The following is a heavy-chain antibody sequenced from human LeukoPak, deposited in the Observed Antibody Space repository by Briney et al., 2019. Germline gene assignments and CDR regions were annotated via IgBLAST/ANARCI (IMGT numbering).Heavy chain of an antibody. V-gene: IGHV1-3*01. D-gene: IGHD3-10*01. CDR1: GYTFTSYA. Sequence: ASVKVSCKASGYTFTSYAMHWVRQAPGQRLEWMGWINAGNGNTKYSQKFQGRVTITRDTSASTAYMELSSLRSEDTAVYYCASGTMVRGVTTDFDYWGQGTLVTVSS. CDR3: ASGTMVRGVTTDFDY. J-gene: IGHJ4*02. CDR2: INAGNGNT.